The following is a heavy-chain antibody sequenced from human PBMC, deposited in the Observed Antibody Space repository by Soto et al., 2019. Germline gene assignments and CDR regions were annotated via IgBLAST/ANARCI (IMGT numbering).Heavy chain of an antibody. V-gene: IGHV4-34*01. J-gene: IGHJ4*02. CDR3: ARVLLWFGVSSYFDY. CDR2: INHSGST. CDR1: GGSFSGYY. D-gene: IGHD3-10*01. Sequence: QVQLQQWGAGLLKPSETLSLSCAVYGGSFSGYYWSWIRQPPGKGLEWIGEINHSGSTNYNPSLKSRVTISVDTSKNQFSLKLSSVTAADTAVYYCARVLLWFGVSSYFDYWGQGTLVTVSS.